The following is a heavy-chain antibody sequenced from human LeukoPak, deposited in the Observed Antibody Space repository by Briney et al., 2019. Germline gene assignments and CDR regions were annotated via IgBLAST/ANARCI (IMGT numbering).Heavy chain of an antibody. CDR1: GGSISSYY. J-gene: IGHJ4*02. D-gene: IGHD3-22*01. V-gene: IGHV4-59*12. CDR2: IYYSGST. Sequence: PSQTLSLTCTVSGGSISSYYWSWIRQPPGKGLEWIGYIYYSGSTNYNPSLKSRVTISVDTSKNQFSLKLSSVTAADTAVYYCAREGYYDSSGYYLPDYWGQGTLVTVSS. CDR3: AREGYYDSSGYYLPDY.